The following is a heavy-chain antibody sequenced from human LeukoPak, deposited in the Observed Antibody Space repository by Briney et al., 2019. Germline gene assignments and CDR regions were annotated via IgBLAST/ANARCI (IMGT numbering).Heavy chain of an antibody. CDR3: ATVPLRYFDWLNY. Sequence: ASVKVSCKVSGYTLTELSMHWVRQAPGKGLEWMGGFDPEDGETIYAQKFQGRVTMTEDTSTDTAYMELSSLRSEDTAAYYCATVPLRYFDWLNYWGQGTLVTVSS. CDR2: FDPEDGET. J-gene: IGHJ4*02. V-gene: IGHV1-24*01. CDR1: GYTLTELS. D-gene: IGHD3-9*01.